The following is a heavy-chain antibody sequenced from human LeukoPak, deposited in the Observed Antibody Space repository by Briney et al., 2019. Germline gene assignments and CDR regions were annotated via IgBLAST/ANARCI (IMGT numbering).Heavy chain of an antibody. CDR3: ERDVDTAMAHPYYFDY. J-gene: IGHJ4*02. V-gene: IGHV4-39*02. CDR1: RGSISSRSYY. D-gene: IGHD5-18*01. CDR2: IYYSGST. Sequence: SETLSLTCTVSRGSISSRSYYWGWIRQPPGKGLEWIGSIYYSGSTYYNPSLKSRVTISVDTSKNQFSLKLSSVTAADKDVYYCERDVDTAMAHPYYFDYWGQGTLVTVSS.